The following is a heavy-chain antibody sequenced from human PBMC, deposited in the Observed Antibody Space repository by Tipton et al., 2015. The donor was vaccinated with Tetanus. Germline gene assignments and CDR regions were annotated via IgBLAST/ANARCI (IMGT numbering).Heavy chain of an antibody. V-gene: IGHV5-51*01. J-gene: IGHJ4*02. D-gene: IGHD1-7*01. CDR1: GYIFGTYW. Sequence: VQLVQSGAEVKKPGESLKISCQVSGYIFGTYWIGWVRQTPGKGLEWMGLIYPGDSHTKYSPSFQGQVTISVDRSTNTAYLQWTSLKASDTAMYYCARHLTHYNWNYYFDYWGQGTLVTVSS. CDR3: ARHLTHYNWNYYFDY. CDR2: IYPGDSHT.